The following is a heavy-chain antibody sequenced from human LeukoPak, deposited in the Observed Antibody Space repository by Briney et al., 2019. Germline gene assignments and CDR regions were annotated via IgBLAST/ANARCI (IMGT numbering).Heavy chain of an antibody. J-gene: IGHJ5*02. D-gene: IGHD3-3*01. Sequence: SETLSLTCAVYGGSFSGYYWSWIRQPPGKGLEWIGEINHSGSTNYNPSLKSRVTISVDTSKNQFSLKLSSVTAADTAVYYCARCPHYDFWSGPNGWFDPWGQGTLVTVSS. CDR2: INHSGST. V-gene: IGHV4-34*01. CDR3: ARCPHYDFWSGPNGWFDP. CDR1: GGSFSGYY.